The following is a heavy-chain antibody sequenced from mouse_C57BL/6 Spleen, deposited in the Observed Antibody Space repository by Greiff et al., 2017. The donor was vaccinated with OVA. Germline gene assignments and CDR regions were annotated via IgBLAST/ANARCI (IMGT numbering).Heavy chain of an antibody. CDR1: DYTFTGYW. CDR2: ILPGTGGT. J-gene: IGHJ4*01. Sequence: VQLQQSGAELMKPGASVTLSCKATDYTFTGYWIEWVKQRPGHGLEWIGAILPGTGGTTYNEKFKGKATFTADTSSNTAYMQLSSLTTEDSAIYYCARGADYAMDDWGQGTSVTVSS. V-gene: IGHV1-9*01. CDR3: ARGADYAMDD.